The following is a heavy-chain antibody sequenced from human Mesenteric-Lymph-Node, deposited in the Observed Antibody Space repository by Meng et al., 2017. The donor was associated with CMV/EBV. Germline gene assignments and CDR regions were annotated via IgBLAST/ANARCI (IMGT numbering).Heavy chain of an antibody. J-gene: IGHJ6*02. CDR3: ASLAVADYYYYYGMDV. D-gene: IGHD6-19*01. CDR1: GNNYG. V-gene: IGHV1-8*01. CDR2: INPNSGGT. Sequence: ASVKVSCKAPGNNYGFSWVRQAPGQGFEWMGWINPNSGGTNYAQKFQGRVTMTRNTSISTAYMELSSLRSEDTAVYYCASLAVADYYYYYGMDVWGQGTTVTVSS.